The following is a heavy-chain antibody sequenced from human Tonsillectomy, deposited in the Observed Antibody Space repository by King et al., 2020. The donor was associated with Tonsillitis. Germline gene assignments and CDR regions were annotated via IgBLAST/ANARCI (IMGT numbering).Heavy chain of an antibody. J-gene: IGHJ5*02. Sequence: VQLVESGGGLVQPGGSLRLSCSASGFTFSNYAMHWFRQAPGKGLEQVSAMSSNGDATYYADSVKGRFTLSRDNSKNTLYLQMSSLRAEDTAVYYCVKTRGFDPWGQGTLVTVSS. CDR2: MSSNGDAT. V-gene: IGHV3-64D*06. CDR3: VKTRGFDP. CDR1: GFTFSNYA.